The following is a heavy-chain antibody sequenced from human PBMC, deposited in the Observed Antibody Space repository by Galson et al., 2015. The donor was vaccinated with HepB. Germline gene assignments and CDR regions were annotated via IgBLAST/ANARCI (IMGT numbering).Heavy chain of an antibody. CDR3: ARTPTLIVGATSNYFDY. D-gene: IGHD1-26*01. CDR2: INSDGSST. Sequence: SLRLSCAASGFTFSSYWMHWVRHAPGKGLVWVSRINSDGSSTSYADSVKGRFTISRDNAKNTLYLQMNSLRAEDTAVYYCARTPTLIVGATSNYFDYWGQGTLVTVSS. CDR1: GFTFSSYW. V-gene: IGHV3-74*01. J-gene: IGHJ4*02.